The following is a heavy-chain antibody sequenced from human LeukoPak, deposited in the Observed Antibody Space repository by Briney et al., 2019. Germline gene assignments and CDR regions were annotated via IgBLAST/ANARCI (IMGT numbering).Heavy chain of an antibody. J-gene: IGHJ3*02. V-gene: IGHV4-39*07. CDR1: GGSLTTTAYY. CDR3: ARKAEGYSYGYGDAFDI. CDR2: IFYSGST. D-gene: IGHD5-18*01. Sequence: SETLSLTCTVSGGSLTTTAYYWGWIRQPPGKGLEWIGNIFYSGSTYHNPSLKSRVTISVDTSKNQFSLKLSSVTAADTAVYYCARKAEGYSYGYGDAFDIWGQGTMVTVSS.